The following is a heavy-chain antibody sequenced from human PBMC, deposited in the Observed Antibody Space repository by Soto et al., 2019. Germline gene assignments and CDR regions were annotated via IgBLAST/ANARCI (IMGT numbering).Heavy chain of an antibody. J-gene: IGHJ4*02. Sequence: PSETLSLTCTVSGGSISSSSYYWGWIRQPPGKGLEWIGSIYYSGSTYYNPSLKSRVTISVDTSKNQFSLKLSSVTAADTAVYYCARQTYRIAARPIEDYWGQGTLVTVS. CDR3: ARQTYRIAARPIEDY. CDR2: IYYSGST. D-gene: IGHD6-6*01. CDR1: GGSISSSSYY. V-gene: IGHV4-39*01.